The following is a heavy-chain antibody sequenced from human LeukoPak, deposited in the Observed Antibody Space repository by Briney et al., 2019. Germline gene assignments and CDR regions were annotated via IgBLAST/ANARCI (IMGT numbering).Heavy chain of an antibody. D-gene: IGHD2-2*01. CDR3: ARLSTTSSPFDY. CDR1: GFTFSSYW. J-gene: IGHJ4*02. Sequence: GGSLRLSCAASGFTFSSYWMHWVRQAPGKGLVRVSRINSDGSSTSYADSVKGRFTISRDNAKNTLYLQMNSLRAEDTAVYYCARLSTTSSPFDYWGQGTLVTVSS. V-gene: IGHV3-74*01. CDR2: INSDGSST.